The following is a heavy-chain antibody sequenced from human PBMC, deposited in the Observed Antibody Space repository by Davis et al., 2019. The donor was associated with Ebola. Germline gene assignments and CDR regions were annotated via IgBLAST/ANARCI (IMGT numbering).Heavy chain of an antibody. Sequence: AASVKVSCKPSGGSFSSSAPNWVRQAPGQGLEWMGGIIPLFGSVTYAQKFQGRLTITAADSTGTAYMELYSLTSEDTAVYYCARDFYESTDYPSRYFDVWGPGTLVTVSS. D-gene: IGHD3-22*01. CDR2: IIPLFGSV. V-gene: IGHV1-69*13. CDR1: GGSFSSSA. J-gene: IGHJ2*01. CDR3: ARDFYESTDYPSRYFDV.